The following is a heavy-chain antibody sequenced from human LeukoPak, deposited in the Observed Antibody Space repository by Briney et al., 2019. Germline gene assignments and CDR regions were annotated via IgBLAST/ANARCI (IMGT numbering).Heavy chain of an antibody. CDR3: ASLYSDYYYGMDV. J-gene: IGHJ6*02. Sequence: QTGGSLRLSCAASGFTFSSYAMHWVRQAPGKGLEWVAVISYDGSNKYYADSVKGRFTISRDNSKNTLYLQMNSLRAEDTAVYYCASLYSDYYYGMDVWGQGTTVTVSS. V-gene: IGHV3-30*04. CDR2: ISYDGSNK. CDR1: GFTFSSYA. D-gene: IGHD3-16*01.